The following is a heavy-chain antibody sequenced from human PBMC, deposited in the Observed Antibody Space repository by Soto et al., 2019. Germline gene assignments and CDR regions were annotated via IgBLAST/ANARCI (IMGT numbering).Heavy chain of an antibody. CDR3: ARIQVTFFRIIITGRFDP. Sequence: SETLSLTCIVSGGSIDSSSFHWGWIRQAPGKGLEWIGYIHYTGKAYYNPSLKSRVTISVDTSKNRFSLSLKSVTAADTAAYFCARIQVTFFRIIITGRFDPWGQGTLVTVSS. D-gene: IGHD3-22*01. V-gene: IGHV4-39*01. J-gene: IGHJ5*02. CDR1: GGSIDSSSFH. CDR2: IHYTGKA.